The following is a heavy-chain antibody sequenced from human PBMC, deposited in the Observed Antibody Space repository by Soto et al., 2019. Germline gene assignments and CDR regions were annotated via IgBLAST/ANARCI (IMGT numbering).Heavy chain of an antibody. CDR2: INSNGGST. J-gene: IGHJ4*02. D-gene: IGHD5-18*01. CDR1: GVTFSSYA. CDR3: ARVYREGYGERYFDY. Sequence: GRSRRLSCAAAGVTFSSYAMHWVRKAPGKGLEYVSTINSNGGSTYYANSVKGRFTISRDNSKNSLYLQMNSLRAEDTALYYCARVYREGYGERYFDYWGQGTLVTVSS. V-gene: IGHV3-64*01.